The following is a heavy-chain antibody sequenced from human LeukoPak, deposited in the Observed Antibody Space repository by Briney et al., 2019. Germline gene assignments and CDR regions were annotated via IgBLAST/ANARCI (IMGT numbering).Heavy chain of an antibody. CDR2: FDSEDGET. CDR1: GYTLTELS. CDR3: ATVDSYYYDSSGSDY. J-gene: IGHJ4*02. D-gene: IGHD3-22*01. V-gene: IGHV1-24*01. Sequence: GASVKVSCKVSGYTLTELSMHWVRQAPGKGLEWMGGFDSEDGETIYAQKFQGRVTMTEDTSTDTAYMELSSLRSEDTAVYYCATVDSYYYDSSGSDYWGQGTLVTVSS.